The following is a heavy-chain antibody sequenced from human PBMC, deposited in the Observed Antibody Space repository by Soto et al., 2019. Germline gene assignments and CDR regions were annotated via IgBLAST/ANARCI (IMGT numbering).Heavy chain of an antibody. Sequence: QVQLVESGGGVVQPERSLRLSCAASGFTFSSYGMHWVRQTPGKGLEWVAVISYDGSNKYYADSVKGRFTISRDNSKNTLYLQMNSLRAEDTAVYYCAKERYSSARYYGMDVWGQGTTVTVSS. CDR3: AKERYSSARYYGMDV. V-gene: IGHV3-30*18. J-gene: IGHJ6*02. CDR2: ISYDGSNK. D-gene: IGHD5-18*01. CDR1: GFTFSSYG.